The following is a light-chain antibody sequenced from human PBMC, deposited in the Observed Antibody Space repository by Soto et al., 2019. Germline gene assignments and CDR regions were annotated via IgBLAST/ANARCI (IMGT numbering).Light chain of an antibody. CDR1: QSIGMY. V-gene: IGKV1-39*01. CDR2: GTS. CDR3: QQSYNTPLT. Sequence: DIQMTQSPSSLSASVLDKVTITCLSSQSIGMYLNSYQQKPGKAPEFLIYGTSNLRIGVPSSFSGSGSGTDFTLTISSLQVEDFATYYCQQSYNTPLTFGGGTKVDIK. J-gene: IGKJ4*01.